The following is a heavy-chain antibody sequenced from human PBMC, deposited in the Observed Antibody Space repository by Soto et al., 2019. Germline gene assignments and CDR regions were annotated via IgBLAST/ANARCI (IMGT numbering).Heavy chain of an antibody. V-gene: IGHV3-33*01. CDR3: ARDGAFGGVILESYFDY. CDR1: GFTFSSYG. Sequence: GGSLRLSCAASGFTFSSYGMHWVRQAPGKGLEWVAVIWYDGSNKYYADSVKGRSTISRDNSKNTLYLQMNSLRAEDTAVYYCARDGAFGGVILESYFDYWGQGTLVTVSS. D-gene: IGHD3-16*02. J-gene: IGHJ4*02. CDR2: IWYDGSNK.